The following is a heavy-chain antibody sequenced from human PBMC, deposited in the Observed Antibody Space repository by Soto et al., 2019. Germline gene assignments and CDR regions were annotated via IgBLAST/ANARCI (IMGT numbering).Heavy chain of an antibody. CDR3: AVPGIAALRAFDI. CDR1: GFTFSSYA. V-gene: IGHV3-23*01. Sequence: GSLRLSCAASGFTFSSYAMSWVRQAPGKGLEWVSAISGSGGSTYYADSVKGRFTISRDNSKNTLYLQMNSLRAEDTAVYYCAVPGIAALRAFDIWGQGTMVTVSS. D-gene: IGHD6-13*01. CDR2: ISGSGGST. J-gene: IGHJ3*02.